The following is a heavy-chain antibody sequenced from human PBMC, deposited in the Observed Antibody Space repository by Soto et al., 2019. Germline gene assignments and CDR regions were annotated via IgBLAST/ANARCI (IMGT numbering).Heavy chain of an antibody. CDR1: GYMFIG. CDR2: ISAYNGNT. Sequence: ASVKVSFKASGYMFIGWLRQAPGQGIEWMGWISAYNGNTNYAQKFQGRVTMTTDTSTSTAYMELRSLTSDDTAVYFCATVATAGSDYYYSGMDVWGQGTTVTVSS. V-gene: IGHV1-18*01. D-gene: IGHD6-13*01. J-gene: IGHJ6*02. CDR3: ATVATAGSDYYYSGMDV.